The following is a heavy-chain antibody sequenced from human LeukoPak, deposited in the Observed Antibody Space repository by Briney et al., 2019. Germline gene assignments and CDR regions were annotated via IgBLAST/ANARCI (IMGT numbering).Heavy chain of an antibody. CDR3: ARVWDGYSGEDY. CDR1: TFTFTSYW. J-gene: IGHJ4*02. Sequence: PGGSLRLSCAASTFTFTSYWMSWVRQAPGKGLECVSYISSSGSTMHYADSVRGRFTISRDNAKKSLYLQMNSLRAEDTGVYYCARVWDGYSGEDYWGQGTLVTVSS. V-gene: IGHV3-48*01. D-gene: IGHD5-18*01. CDR2: ISSSGSTM.